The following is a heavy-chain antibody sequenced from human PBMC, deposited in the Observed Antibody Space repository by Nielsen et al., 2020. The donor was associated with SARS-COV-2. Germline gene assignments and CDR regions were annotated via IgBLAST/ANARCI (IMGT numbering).Heavy chain of an antibody. D-gene: IGHD3-22*01. J-gene: IGHJ6*02. CDR3: ARRSSGYYHGMDV. CDR1: GYTFTSYY. Sequence: ASVKVSCKASGYTFTSYYMHWVRQAPGQGLEWMGIINPSGGSTSYAQKFQGKVTMTRDTSTSTVYMELSSLRSEDTAVYYCARRSSGYYHGMDVWGQGTTVTVSS. CDR2: INPSGGST. V-gene: IGHV1-46*01.